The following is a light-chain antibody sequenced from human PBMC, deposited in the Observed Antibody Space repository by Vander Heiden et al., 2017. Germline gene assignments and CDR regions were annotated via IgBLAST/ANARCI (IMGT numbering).Light chain of an antibody. V-gene: IGLV3-19*01. Sequence: SSELTQDPAVSVALAQSVRIPCQGDSPRSYYASWYQQKPGLAPTLVIYSKNNLPSGIPDRFSGSSSENTASLTITGAQAEDEADYYCNSRDSSGNHRGVFGTGTKVTVL. CDR3: NSRDSSGNHRGV. CDR2: SKN. CDR1: SPRSYY. J-gene: IGLJ1*01.